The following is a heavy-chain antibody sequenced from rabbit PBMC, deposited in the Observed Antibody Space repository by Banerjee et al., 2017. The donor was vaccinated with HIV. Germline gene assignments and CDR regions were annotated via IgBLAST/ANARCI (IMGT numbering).Heavy chain of an antibody. CDR1: GFDFSSYG. V-gene: IGHV1S47*01. J-gene: IGHJ4*01. CDR2: IDTGSRGYT. Sequence: QEQLVESGGGLVQPGGSLKLSCKASGFDFSSYGVSWVRQAPGKGLEWIACIDTGSRGYTWYASWAKGRFTISRENTQNTVSLQLNSLTAADTATYFCVRDRPSSSPYYIRGDLWGPGTLVTVS. D-gene: IGHD1-1*01. CDR3: VRDRPSSSPYYIRGDL.